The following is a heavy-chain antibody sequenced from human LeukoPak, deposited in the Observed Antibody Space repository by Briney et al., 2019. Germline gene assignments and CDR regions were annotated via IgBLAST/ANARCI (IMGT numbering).Heavy chain of an antibody. CDR1: GGSFSGYY. V-gene: IGHV4-34*01. J-gene: IGHJ4*02. CDR3: ARPRIQLWTTYFDY. Sequence: PSETLSLTCAVYGGSFSGYYWSWIRQPPGKGLEWIGEINHSGSTNYNPSLKSRVTISVDTSKNQSSLKLSSVTAADTAVYYCARPRIQLWTTYFDYWGQGTLVTVSS. D-gene: IGHD5-18*01. CDR2: INHSGST.